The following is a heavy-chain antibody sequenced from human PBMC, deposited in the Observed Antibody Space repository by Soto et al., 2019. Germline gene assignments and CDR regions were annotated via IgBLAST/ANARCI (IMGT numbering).Heavy chain of an antibody. CDR3: ASGGGLWFGELLGKPYYYYGMDV. CDR1: GYTFTSYG. D-gene: IGHD3-10*01. CDR2: ISAYNGNT. Sequence: ASVKVSCKASGYTFTSYGISWVRQAPGQGLEWMGWISAYNGNTNYAQKLQGRVTMTTDTSTSTAYMELRSLRSDDTAVYYCASGGGLWFGELLGKPYYYYGMDVWGQGTTVTVSS. J-gene: IGHJ6*02. V-gene: IGHV1-18*01.